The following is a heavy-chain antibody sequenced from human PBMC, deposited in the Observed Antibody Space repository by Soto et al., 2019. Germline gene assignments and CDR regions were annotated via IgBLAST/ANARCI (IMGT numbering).Heavy chain of an antibody. CDR3: ARDGVARWLDS. Sequence: EVQLVESGGGLVQPGGSARLSCAASGFSVSGWYMDWVRQAPGKGLEWVARLKDRSQNYATEYAASVKGRFTVSRHASKNSMYLHMNSLKIDDTAVYYCARDGVARWLDSWGQGTLVTVS. D-gene: IGHD3-3*01. J-gene: IGHJ5*01. CDR2: LKDRSQNYAT. CDR1: GFSVSGWY. V-gene: IGHV3-72*01.